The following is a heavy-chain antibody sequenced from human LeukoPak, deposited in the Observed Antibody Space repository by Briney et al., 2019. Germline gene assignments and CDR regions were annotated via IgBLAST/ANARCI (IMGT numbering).Heavy chain of an antibody. J-gene: IGHJ4*02. CDR2: IIPSVGLT. D-gene: IGHD3-10*01. V-gene: IGHV1-69*04. CDR3: AIGEDFDS. Sequence: ASVKVSCKTSGGTFSSYAVNWVRQAPGQGLDWMGRIIPSVGLTTYAQEFQARVAISAETSTGTTYMELSSLRSDDTALYYCAIGEDFDSWGQGILVTVSS. CDR1: GGTFSSYA.